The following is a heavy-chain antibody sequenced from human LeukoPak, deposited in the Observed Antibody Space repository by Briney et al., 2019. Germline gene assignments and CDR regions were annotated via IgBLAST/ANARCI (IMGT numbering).Heavy chain of an antibody. D-gene: IGHD6-13*01. Sequence: GGSLRLSCAASGFTFSSYEMNWVRQAPGKGLEWVSYISSSGSTIYYADSVKGRFTISRDNAKNSLYLQMNSLRAEDTAVYYCAREESSDAFDIWGQGTMVTVSS. J-gene: IGHJ3*02. CDR2: ISSSGSTI. CDR3: AREESSDAFDI. CDR1: GFTFSSYE. V-gene: IGHV3-48*03.